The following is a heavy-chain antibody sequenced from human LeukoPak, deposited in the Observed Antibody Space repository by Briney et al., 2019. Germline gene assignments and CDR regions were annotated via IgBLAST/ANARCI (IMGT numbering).Heavy chain of an antibody. V-gene: IGHV4-38-2*01. CDR2: IDHSGST. J-gene: IGHJ4*02. CDR1: GYSIRSVYY. Sequence: PSETLSLTCAVSGYSIRSVYYWGWIRRLPGKGLEWIGTIDHSGSTYYNPSLRSRVTMSVDTSKNQFSLKLSSVTAADTAFYYCARNGGYGKFDYWGQGTLVTVSS. CDR3: ARNGGYGKFDY. D-gene: IGHD1-26*01.